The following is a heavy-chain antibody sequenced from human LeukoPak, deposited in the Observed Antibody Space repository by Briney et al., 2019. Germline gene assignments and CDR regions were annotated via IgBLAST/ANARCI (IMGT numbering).Heavy chain of an antibody. Sequence: ASVKVSCKASGGTFSSYAISWVRQAPGQGLEWMGGIIPIFGTANYAQKFQGRVTITTDESTSTAYMELSSLRSEDTAVYYCASTLVGATTHYYYYMVVWGKGTTVTVSS. J-gene: IGHJ6*03. D-gene: IGHD1-26*01. CDR2: IIPIFGTA. CDR3: ASTLVGATTHYYYYMVV. V-gene: IGHV1-69*05. CDR1: GGTFSSYA.